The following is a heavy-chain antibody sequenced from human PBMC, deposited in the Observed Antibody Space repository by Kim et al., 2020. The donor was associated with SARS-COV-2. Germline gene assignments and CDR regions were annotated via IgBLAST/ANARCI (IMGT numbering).Heavy chain of an antibody. CDR2: ISSSSSTI. D-gene: IGHD5-18*01. CDR1: GFTFSSYS. Sequence: GGSLRLSCAASGFTFSSYSMNWVRQAPGKGLEWVSYISSSSSTIYYADSVKGRFTISRDNAKNSLYLQMNSLRAEDTAVYYCARDLGAWTARGYSYGYSFDYWGQGTLVTVSS. J-gene: IGHJ4*02. V-gene: IGHV3-48*04. CDR3: ARDLGAWTARGYSYGYSFDY.